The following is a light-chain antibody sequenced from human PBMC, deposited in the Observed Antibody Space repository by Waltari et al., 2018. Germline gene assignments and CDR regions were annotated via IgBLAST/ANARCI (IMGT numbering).Light chain of an antibody. V-gene: IGLV4-69*01. Sequence: QLVLTQSPSASASLGASVKLTCTLNSGHSTNIIAWHQQPPEKGPRYLMKVNSDGSHSKGDEIPVRFSGSSSSSGAQRYLTISSVQSEDEADYYCQTGGHGTWVFGGGTKLTVL. CDR1: SGHSTNI. CDR2: VNSDGSH. J-gene: IGLJ3*02. CDR3: QTGGHGTWV.